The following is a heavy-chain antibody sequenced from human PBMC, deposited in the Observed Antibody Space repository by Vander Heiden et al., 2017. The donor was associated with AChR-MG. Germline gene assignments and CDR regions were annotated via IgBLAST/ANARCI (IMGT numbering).Heavy chain of an antibody. Sequence: EVQQVESGGGLVQPGGSLRLSCAASGFNFSSYEMNWVRQAPGKGLEWVSYISSSGSTIYYADSVKGRFTISRDNAKNSLYLQMNSLRAEDTAVYYCARAGRFLEGFDPWGQGTLVTVSS. CDR2: ISSSGSTI. CDR3: ARAGRFLEGFDP. V-gene: IGHV3-48*03. D-gene: IGHD3-3*01. CDR1: GFNFSSYE. J-gene: IGHJ5*02.